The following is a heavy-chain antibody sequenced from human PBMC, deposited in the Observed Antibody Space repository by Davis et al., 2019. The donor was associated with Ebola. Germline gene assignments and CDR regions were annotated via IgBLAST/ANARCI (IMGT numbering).Heavy chain of an antibody. CDR3: ARGTPYYDSSGYHPY. V-gene: IGHV4-34*01. CDR1: GGSINSYY. J-gene: IGHJ4*02. Sequence: MPSETLSLTCTVSGGSINSYYWSWIRQPPGKGLEWIGEINHSGSTNYNPSLKSRVTISVDTSKNQFSLKLSSVTAADTAVYYCARGTPYYDSSGYHPYWGQGTLVTVSS. D-gene: IGHD3-22*01. CDR2: INHSGST.